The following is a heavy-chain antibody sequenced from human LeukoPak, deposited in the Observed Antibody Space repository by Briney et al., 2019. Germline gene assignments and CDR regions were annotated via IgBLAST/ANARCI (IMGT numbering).Heavy chain of an antibody. D-gene: IGHD6-19*01. J-gene: IGHJ4*02. Sequence: GGSLRLSCAASGFTFSSYAMSWVRQAPGKGLEWVSAISGSGGRTYYAGSVKGRFTVSRDNTKNTFYLQMNSLRAEDTAVYYCAKRAPLYSSTPGNYFDSWGQGTLVTVSS. CDR3: AKRAPLYSSTPGNYFDS. CDR2: ISGSGGRT. V-gene: IGHV3-23*01. CDR1: GFTFSSYA.